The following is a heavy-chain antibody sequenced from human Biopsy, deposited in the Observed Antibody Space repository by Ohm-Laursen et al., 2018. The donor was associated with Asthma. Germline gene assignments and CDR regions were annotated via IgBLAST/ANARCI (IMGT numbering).Heavy chain of an antibody. J-gene: IGHJ4*02. V-gene: IGHV3-30*18. CDR3: AKRRGYSGHDNDY. CDR1: GFMFRRFG. CDR2: ISYDGNHK. D-gene: IGHD5-12*01. Sequence: SLRLSCTASGFMFRRFGMHWVRQAPGKGLEWVAVISYDGNHKFYEDSVKGRFTISRDNSKNTLYLQMNSLRTEDTAVYYCAKRRGYSGHDNDYWGQGALVIVSS.